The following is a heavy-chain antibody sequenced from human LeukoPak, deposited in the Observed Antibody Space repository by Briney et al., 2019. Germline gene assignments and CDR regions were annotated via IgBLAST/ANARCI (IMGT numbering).Heavy chain of an antibody. Sequence: SETLSLTCTVSGGSISSYYWSWIRQPPGKGLEWIGYIYYSGSTNYNPSLKSRVTISVDTSKNQFSLKLSSVTAADTAVYYCARIGYCSGDSCYGDYYGMDVWGQGTTVTVSS. V-gene: IGHV4-59*08. J-gene: IGHJ6*02. D-gene: IGHD2-15*01. CDR3: ARIGYCSGDSCYGDYYGMDV. CDR2: IYYSGST. CDR1: GGSISSYY.